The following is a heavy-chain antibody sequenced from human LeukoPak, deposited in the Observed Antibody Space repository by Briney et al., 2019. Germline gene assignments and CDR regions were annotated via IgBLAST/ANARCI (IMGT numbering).Heavy chain of an antibody. V-gene: IGHV1-2*02. D-gene: IGHD3-22*01. Sequence: ASVKVSCKASGHTFTGYYMHWVRQAPGQGLEWMGWINPNSGGTNYAQKFQGRVTMTRDTSISTAYMELSRLRSDDTAVYYCARARITMIVVVIKEFDYWGQGTLVTVSS. J-gene: IGHJ4*02. CDR1: GHTFTGYY. CDR3: ARARITMIVVVIKEFDY. CDR2: INPNSGGT.